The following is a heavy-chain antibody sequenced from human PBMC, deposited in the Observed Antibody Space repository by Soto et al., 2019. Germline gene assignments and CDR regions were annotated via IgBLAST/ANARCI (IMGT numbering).Heavy chain of an antibody. V-gene: IGHV3-74*01. J-gene: IGHJ6*02. CDR1: GFTFSSYW. Sequence: GGSLRLSCAASGFTFSSYWMHWVRQAPGKGLVWVSRINSDGSSTSYADSVKGRFTISRDNAKNTLYLQMNSLRAEDTAVYYCARVRDQYYYYYGVDVWGQGTTVTVSS. CDR3: ARVRDQYYYYYGVDV. CDR2: INSDGSST.